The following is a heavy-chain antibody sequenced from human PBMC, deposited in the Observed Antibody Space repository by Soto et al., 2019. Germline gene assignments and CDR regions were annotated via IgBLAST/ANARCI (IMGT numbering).Heavy chain of an antibody. Sequence: QLQLQESGSGLVKPSQTLSLTCAVSGGSISIGVYSWNWIRQPPGKGLEWIGYIYHSGSTYYNPSLRNRVTISIYRSKNQFTHTLNSVTAADTAVYYCARAHTYASAGQHLCPYFDYWGRGTLVIASS. CDR3: ARAHTYASAGQHLCPYFDY. CDR2: IYHSGST. CDR1: GGSISIGVYS. J-gene: IGHJ4*02. D-gene: IGHD2-15*01. V-gene: IGHV4-30-2*01.